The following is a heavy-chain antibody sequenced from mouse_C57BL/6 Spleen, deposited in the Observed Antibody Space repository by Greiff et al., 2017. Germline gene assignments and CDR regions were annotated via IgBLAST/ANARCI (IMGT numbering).Heavy chain of an antibody. CDR1: GFNIKDYY. J-gene: IGHJ2*01. D-gene: IGHD1-1*01. V-gene: IGHV14-1*01. CDR3: TTNDYYGSLAYFDY. CDR2: IDTEDGDT. Sequence: EVQLQQSGAELVRPGASVKLSCTASGFNIKDYYMHWVQQRPEQGLAWIGRIDTEDGDTEYAPKFQGKATMTADNSSNTAYLQLSSLTSEDTAVYYCTTNDYYGSLAYFDYWGQGTTLTVSS.